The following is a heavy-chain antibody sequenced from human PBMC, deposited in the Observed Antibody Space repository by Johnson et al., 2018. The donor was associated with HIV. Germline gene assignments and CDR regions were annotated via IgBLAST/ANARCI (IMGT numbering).Heavy chain of an antibody. CDR1: GFTFSSYG. CDR3: AQEKGSGWSFHAFDI. CDR2: IRYDGSIQ. J-gene: IGHJ3*02. V-gene: IGHV3-30*02. Sequence: QVQLVESGGGVVQPWGSLRLSCVASGFTFSSYGMHWVRQAPGKGLEWVAFIRYDGSIQYYTDSVKGRFTISRDNSRNTLYLQMNSLRVEDTAMYYCAQEKGSGWSFHAFDIWGQGTMVTVSS. D-gene: IGHD6-19*01.